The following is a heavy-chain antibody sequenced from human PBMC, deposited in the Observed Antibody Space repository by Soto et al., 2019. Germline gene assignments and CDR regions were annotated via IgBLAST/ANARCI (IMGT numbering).Heavy chain of an antibody. CDR2: IYPGDSDT. Sequence: ESLKISCKGSGYSFTSYWIGWVRQMPGKGLEWMGIIYPGDSDTRYSPSFQGQVTISADKSISTAYLQWSSLKASDTAMYYCARHVGGYGDYSDRGGGISEIDPWGQGTLVTVSS. CDR3: ARHVGGYGDYSDRGGGISEIDP. CDR1: GYSFTSYW. V-gene: IGHV5-51*01. D-gene: IGHD4-17*01. J-gene: IGHJ5*02.